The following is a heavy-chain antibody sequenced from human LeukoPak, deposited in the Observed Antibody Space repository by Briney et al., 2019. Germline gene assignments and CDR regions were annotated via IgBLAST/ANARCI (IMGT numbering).Heavy chain of an antibody. D-gene: IGHD6-13*01. CDR3: ACLDTVAAAGRFDY. CDR2: IYYSGST. J-gene: IGHJ4*02. Sequence: SETLSLTCTVSGGSISSSSYYWGWIRQPPGKGLEWIGSIYYSGSTYYNPSLKSRVTISVDTSKNQFSLKLSSVTAADTAVYYCACLDTVAAAGRFDYWGQGTLVTVSS. CDR1: GGSISSSSYY. V-gene: IGHV4-39*07.